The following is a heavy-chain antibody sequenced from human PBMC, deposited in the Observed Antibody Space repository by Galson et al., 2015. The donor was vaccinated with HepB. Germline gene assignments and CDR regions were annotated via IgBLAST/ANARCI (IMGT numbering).Heavy chain of an antibody. V-gene: IGHV3-48*02. Sequence: SLRLSCAASGFTFSSYSMNWVRQAPGKGLEWVSYISSSSSTIYYADSVKGRFIISRDNAKNSLYLQMNSLRDEDTAVYYCARELLWFWAGFGPSGPGALVTAYS. CDR1: GFTFSSYS. J-gene: IGHJ5*02. CDR2: ISSSSSTI. CDR3: ARELLWFWAGFGP. D-gene: IGHD3-10*01.